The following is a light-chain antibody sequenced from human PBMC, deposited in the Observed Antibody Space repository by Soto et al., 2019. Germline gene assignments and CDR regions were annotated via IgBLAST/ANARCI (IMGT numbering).Light chain of an antibody. J-gene: IGKJ1*01. CDR2: GAS. V-gene: IGKV3-20*01. Sequence: PGERATLSCRASQSLRRGDLACYQQIPGQAPGLLIYGASSRATGIPDGFSGIGSGTDFNLTVSRLAPEDFAVYYCHQYATSPRTFGQGTKVEIK. CDR1: QSLRRGD. CDR3: HQYATSPRT.